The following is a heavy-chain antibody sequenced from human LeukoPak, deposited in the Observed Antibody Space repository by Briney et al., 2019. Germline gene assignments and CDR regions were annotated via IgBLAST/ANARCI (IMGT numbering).Heavy chain of an antibody. CDR1: GYTFTSYG. V-gene: IGHV1-18*01. CDR2: ISAYNGNT. J-gene: IGHJ4*02. CDR3: ARDRGSGSYVNYFDY. D-gene: IGHD1-26*01. Sequence: ASVKVSCKASGYTFTSYGISWVRQAPGQGLEWMGWISAYNGNTNYAQKLQGRVTMTTDTSTSTAYMELRSLGSDDTAVYYCARDRGSGSYVNYFDYWGQGTLVTVSS.